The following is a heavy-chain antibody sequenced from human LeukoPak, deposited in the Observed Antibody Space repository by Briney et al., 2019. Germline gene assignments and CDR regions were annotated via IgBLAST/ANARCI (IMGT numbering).Heavy chain of an antibody. Sequence: ASVKVSFKASGYTFTVYYMHWVRQAPGQGLEWMGWINPNSGGTNYAQKFQGRVTMTRDTSITTAYMDLSRLRSDDTAVYYCARDWAAAGYDYWGQGTLVTVSS. CDR1: GYTFTVYY. D-gene: IGHD6-13*01. V-gene: IGHV1-2*02. J-gene: IGHJ4*02. CDR3: ARDWAAAGYDY. CDR2: INPNSGGT.